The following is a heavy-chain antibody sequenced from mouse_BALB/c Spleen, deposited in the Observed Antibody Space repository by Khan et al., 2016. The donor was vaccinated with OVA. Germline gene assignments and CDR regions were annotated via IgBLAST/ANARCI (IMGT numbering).Heavy chain of an antibody. V-gene: IGHV2-6-1*01. Sequence: VQLQESGPGLVAPSQSLSITCTISGVSLTNYGVHWLRQPPGKGLEWLVVIWSDGSTTYNSALKSRLSISKDNSKSQVFLKMNSLQTDDSAMYYCARQPYYHYYVMDYGGQGTSVTVSS. D-gene: IGHD2-10*01. CDR3: ARQPYYHYYVMDY. CDR1: GVSLTNYG. J-gene: IGHJ4*01. CDR2: IWSDGST.